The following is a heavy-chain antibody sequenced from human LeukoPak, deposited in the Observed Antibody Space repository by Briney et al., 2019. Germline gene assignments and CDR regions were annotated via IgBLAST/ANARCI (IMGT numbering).Heavy chain of an antibody. V-gene: IGHV3-21*01. D-gene: IGHD1-26*01. Sequence: GGSLRLSCAASGITFSSYWMSWVRQAPGKGLEWVSCISSSSSYIYYADSVRGRFTISRDNAKNSVYLQMDSLRAEDTAVYYCARDISMWWELQESGYFFDYWGQGSLVTISS. CDR3: ARDISMWWELQESGYFFDY. CDR1: GITFSSYW. J-gene: IGHJ4*02. CDR2: ISSSSSYI.